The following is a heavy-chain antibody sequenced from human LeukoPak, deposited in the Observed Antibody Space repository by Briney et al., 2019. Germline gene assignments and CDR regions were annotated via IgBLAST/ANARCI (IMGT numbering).Heavy chain of an antibody. CDR2: MHYTGGT. CDR1: GFTFSNYA. Sequence: GSLRLSCAASGFTFSNYAMHWIRQPPGKGLEWIGYMHYTGGTNYNPSLKSRVAISVDTSKNQFSLRLSSVTAADTAVYYCARHWETSSWFVDYWGQGTLVTVSS. CDR3: ARHWETSSWFVDY. V-gene: IGHV4-59*08. J-gene: IGHJ4*02. D-gene: IGHD6-13*01.